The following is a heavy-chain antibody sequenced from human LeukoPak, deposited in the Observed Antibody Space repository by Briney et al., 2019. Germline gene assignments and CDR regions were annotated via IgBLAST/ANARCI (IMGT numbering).Heavy chain of an antibody. Sequence: SSETLSLTCAVYGGSFSDYYRSWIRQPPGKGLEWIGEIHHSGSTNYKPSLKSRVTISVATSKNQFSLKLSSVTAADTAVYYCARRLLWFGELLSFDLWGRGTLVTASS. V-gene: IGHV4-34*01. D-gene: IGHD3-10*01. CDR1: GGSFSDYY. J-gene: IGHJ2*01. CDR2: IHHSGST. CDR3: ARRLLWFGELLSFDL.